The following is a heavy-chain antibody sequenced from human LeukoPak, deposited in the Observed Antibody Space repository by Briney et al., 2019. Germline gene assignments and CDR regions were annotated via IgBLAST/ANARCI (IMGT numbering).Heavy chain of an antibody. V-gene: IGHV4-61*02. D-gene: IGHD6-6*01. CDR3: ARDLGSSGWFDP. CDR1: GGSISSGSYY. Sequence: SETLSLTCTVSGGSISSGSYYWSWIRQPAGKGLEWIGRIYTSGSTNHNPSLKSRVTISVDTSKNQFSLKLSSVTAADTAVYYCARDLGSSGWFDPWGQGTLVTVSS. J-gene: IGHJ5*02. CDR2: IYTSGST.